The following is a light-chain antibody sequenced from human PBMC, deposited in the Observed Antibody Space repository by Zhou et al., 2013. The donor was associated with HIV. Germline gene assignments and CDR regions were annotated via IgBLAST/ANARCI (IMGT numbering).Light chain of an antibody. CDR2: GAS. V-gene: IGKV1-39*01. CDR3: QQYNNYLT. CDR1: QTIDNY. J-gene: IGKJ4*01. Sequence: DIQMTQSPTSLSASVGDRVTITCRPSQTIDNYLNWYQRKPGKAPKLLIYGASILHSGVPSRFSGSGSGTEFTLTISNLQPDDFATYYCQQYNNYLTFGGGTKVEIK.